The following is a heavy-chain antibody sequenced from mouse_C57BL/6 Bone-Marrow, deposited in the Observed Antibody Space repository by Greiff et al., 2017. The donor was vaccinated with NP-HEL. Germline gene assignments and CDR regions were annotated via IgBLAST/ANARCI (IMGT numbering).Heavy chain of an antibody. CDR1: GFTFSSYA. V-gene: IGHV5-4*01. J-gene: IGHJ4*01. CDR2: ISDGGSYT. Sequence: EVQLVESGGGLVKPGGSLKLSCAASGFTFSSYAMSWVRQTPEKRLEWVATISDGGSYTYYPDNVKGRFTISKDNAKNNLYLQMSHLKSEDTAMSYCARDGGLRRGAMDYWGQGTSVTVSS. CDR3: ARDGGLRRGAMDY. D-gene: IGHD2-4*01.